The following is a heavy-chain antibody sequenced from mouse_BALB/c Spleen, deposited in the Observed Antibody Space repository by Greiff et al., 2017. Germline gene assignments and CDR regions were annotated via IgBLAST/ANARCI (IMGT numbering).Heavy chain of an antibody. CDR2: IYPGDGDT. V-gene: IGHV1-87*01. CDR1: GYTFTSYW. D-gene: IGHD1-1*02. J-gene: IGHJ4*01. Sequence: QVQLQQSGAELARPGASVKLSCKASGYTFTSYWMQWVKQRPGQGLEWIGAIYPGDGDTRYTQKFKGKATLTADKSSSTAYMQLSSLASEDSAVYYCANYGVNGNAMDYWGQGTSVTVSS. CDR3: ANYGVNGNAMDY.